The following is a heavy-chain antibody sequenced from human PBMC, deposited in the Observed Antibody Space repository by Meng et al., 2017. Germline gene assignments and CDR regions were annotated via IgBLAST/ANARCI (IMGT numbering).Heavy chain of an antibody. J-gene: IGHJ4*02. Sequence: GGSLRLSCAASGFTFSSYEMNWVRQAPGKGLEWVSYISSSGSTIYYADSVKGRFTISRDNAKNSLYLQMNSLRAEDTAVYYCIMIGVATLDYWGQGTLVTVSS. D-gene: IGHD3-22*01. CDR2: ISSSGSTI. V-gene: IGHV3-48*03. CDR1: GFTFSSYE. CDR3: IMIGVATLDY.